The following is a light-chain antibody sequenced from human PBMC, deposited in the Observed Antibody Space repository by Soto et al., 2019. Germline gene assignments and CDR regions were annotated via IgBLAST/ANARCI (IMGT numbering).Light chain of an antibody. V-gene: IGKV4-1*01. CDR2: WAS. Sequence: DIVMTQSPDSLAVSLGERATINCRSSQSVLYSSNNKNYLAWYQQKPGQPPKLLIYWASTRESGVPDRFSGGGSGIDFTLTISSLQAEDVAVYYCQQYYITPLAFGPGTKVDIK. J-gene: IGKJ3*01. CDR1: QSVLYSSNNKNY. CDR3: QQYYITPLA.